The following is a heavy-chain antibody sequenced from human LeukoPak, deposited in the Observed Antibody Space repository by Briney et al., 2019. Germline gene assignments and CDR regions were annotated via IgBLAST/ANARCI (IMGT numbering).Heavy chain of an antibody. J-gene: IGHJ4*02. CDR3: ARGDYDFWSGSLSPHFDS. Sequence: ASVKVSCKASGYTFTDYYMHWVRQAPGQGLEWMGWINPDSGGTNYAQNCQGRVTMTRDTSISTAYMELSRLRSDDTAVYYCARGDYDFWSGSLSPHFDSWGQGTLVTVSS. CDR1: GYTFTDYY. CDR2: INPDSGGT. D-gene: IGHD3-3*01. V-gene: IGHV1-2*02.